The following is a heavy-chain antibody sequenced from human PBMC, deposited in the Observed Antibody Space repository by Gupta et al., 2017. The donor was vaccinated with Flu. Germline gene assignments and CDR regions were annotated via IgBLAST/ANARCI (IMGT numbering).Heavy chain of an antibody. V-gene: IGHV1-2*02. D-gene: IGHD6-13*01. J-gene: IGHJ5*02. CDR1: TGYY. CDR2: INPNTGGI. Sequence: TGYYIHWVRQAPGQGLEWMGWINPNTGGINYAQKFQGRVTLTRDTSISTAYMELSSLTSDDTAVYYCARGYSYNWFDPWGQGTLVTVSS. CDR3: ARGYSYNWFDP.